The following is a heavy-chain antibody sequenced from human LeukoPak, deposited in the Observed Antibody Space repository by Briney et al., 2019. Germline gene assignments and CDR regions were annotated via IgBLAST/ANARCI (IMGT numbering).Heavy chain of an antibody. D-gene: IGHD2-8*01. CDR1: GYSFTSYW. Sequence: RGESLKISCKGSGYSFTSYWIGWVRQMPGKGLEWMGIFYPGDSDTRYSPSFQGQVTISADKSISTAYLQWSSLKASDTAMYYCARGSVLMVYATNWFDPWGQGTLVTVSS. CDR2: FYPGDSDT. J-gene: IGHJ5*02. CDR3: ARGSVLMVYATNWFDP. V-gene: IGHV5-51*01.